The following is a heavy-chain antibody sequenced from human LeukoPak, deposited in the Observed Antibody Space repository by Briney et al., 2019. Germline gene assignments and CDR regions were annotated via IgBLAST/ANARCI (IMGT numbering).Heavy chain of an antibody. D-gene: IGHD3-10*01. CDR2: IYYGGST. J-gene: IGHJ3*01. V-gene: IGHV4-39*01. CDR3: ARHMSVSYDAFDL. Sequence: SETLSLTCTVSGGSISRSSYYWGWIRQPPGKGLEWIGSIYYGGSTYYNPSLKSRVTISVDTSKTQFSLTVTSVTAADTAVYYCARHMSVSYDAFDLWGRGTTVTVSS. CDR1: GGSISRSSYY.